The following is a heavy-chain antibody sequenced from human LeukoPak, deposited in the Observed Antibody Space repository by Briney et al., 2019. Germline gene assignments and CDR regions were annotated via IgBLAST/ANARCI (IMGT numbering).Heavy chain of an antibody. D-gene: IGHD5-12*01. CDR3: AKDIGEVAIFFFDY. V-gene: IGHV3-9*01. CDR2: ISWNSGSI. J-gene: IGHJ4*02. CDR1: GFIFDDYA. Sequence: GGSLRLSCAASGFIFDDYAMHWARQAPGKGLEWVSGISWNSGSIGYADSVKGRFTISRDNAKNSLYLQMNSLRAEDTALYYCAKDIGEVAIFFFDYWGQGTLVTVSS.